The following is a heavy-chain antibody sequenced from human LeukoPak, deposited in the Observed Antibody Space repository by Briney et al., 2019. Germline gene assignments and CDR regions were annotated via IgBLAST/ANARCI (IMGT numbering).Heavy chain of an antibody. J-gene: IGHJ5*02. CDR1: GGSISNYD. CDR3: ARGYGDYGNWFDP. CDR2: IYYSGST. D-gene: IGHD4-17*01. Sequence: TSETLSLTCTVSGGSISNYDWSWIRQPPGKGLEWIGYIYYSGSTNYNPSLKSRVTISVDTSKNQFSLKLSSVTAADTAVYYCARGYGDYGNWFDPWGQGTLVTVSS. V-gene: IGHV4-59*01.